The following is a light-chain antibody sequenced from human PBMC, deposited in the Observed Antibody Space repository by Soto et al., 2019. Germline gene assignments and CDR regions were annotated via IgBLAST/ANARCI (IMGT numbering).Light chain of an antibody. J-gene: IGLJ3*02. CDR3: AAWDDSLKAVL. CDR2: NSN. CDR1: NSNIGSNT. Sequence: QSVLTQPPSASGTPGQRVTISCSGSNSNIGSNTVNWYQQVSGAAPNLLIFNSNQRPSGVPDRFSGSKSDTSASLAISGLQSEDEAHYYCAAWDDSLKAVLFGGGTKVTVL. V-gene: IGLV1-44*01.